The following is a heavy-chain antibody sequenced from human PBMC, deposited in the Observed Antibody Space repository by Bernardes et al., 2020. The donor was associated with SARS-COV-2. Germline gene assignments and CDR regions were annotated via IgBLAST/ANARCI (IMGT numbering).Heavy chain of an antibody. CDR2: ISASGGTT. CDR1: GFTFSSYA. V-gene: IGHV3-23*01. D-gene: IGHD2-15*01. CDR3: AKATVEYCSGGSCLSSFDN. J-gene: IGHJ4*02. Sequence: GSLRLSCVASGFTFSSYAMTWVRQAPGKGLEWVSSISASGGTTHYAKSVKGRFSISRDKPDNTLYLQMSGLRAEDTALYYCAKATVEYCSGGSCLSSFDNWGQGTLVTVSS.